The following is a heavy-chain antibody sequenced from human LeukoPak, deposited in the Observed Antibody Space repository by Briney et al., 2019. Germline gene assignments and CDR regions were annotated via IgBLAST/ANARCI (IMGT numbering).Heavy chain of an antibody. J-gene: IGHJ4*02. Sequence: PSETLSLTCTVSGGSISSYYWSWIRQPPGKGLEWIGEINHSGSTNYNPSLKSRVTISVDTSKNQFSLKLSSVTAADTAVYYCARLDYDFWSGSFDYWGQGTLVTVSS. CDR1: GGSISSYY. V-gene: IGHV4-34*01. CDR3: ARLDYDFWSGSFDY. D-gene: IGHD3-3*01. CDR2: INHSGST.